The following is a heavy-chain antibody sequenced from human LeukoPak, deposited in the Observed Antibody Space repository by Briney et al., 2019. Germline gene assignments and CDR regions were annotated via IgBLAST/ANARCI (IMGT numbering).Heavy chain of an antibody. CDR2: IIPIFGTA. CDR1: GGTFSSYA. CDR3: ASNTMVRGVIVDY. J-gene: IGHJ4*02. V-gene: IGHV1-69*05. D-gene: IGHD3-10*01. Sequence: ASVKVSCKASGGTFSSYAISWVRQATGQGLEWMGGIIPIFGTANYAQKFQGRVTITTDESTSTAYMELSSLRSEDTAVYYCASNTMVRGVIVDYWGQGTLVTVSS.